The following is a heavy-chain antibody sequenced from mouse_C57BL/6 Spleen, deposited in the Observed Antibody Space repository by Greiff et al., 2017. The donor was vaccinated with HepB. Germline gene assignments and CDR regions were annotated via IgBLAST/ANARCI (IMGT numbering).Heavy chain of an antibody. Sequence: VQLQQSGPELVKPGASVKISCKASGYTFTDYYMNWVKQSHGKSLEWIGDINPNNGGTSYNQKFKGKATLTVDKSSSTAYMELRSLTSEDSAVYCCARRRLLDYFDYWGQGTTLTVSS. CDR3: ARRRLLDYFDY. D-gene: IGHD3-2*02. V-gene: IGHV1-26*01. CDR1: GYTFTDYY. J-gene: IGHJ2*01. CDR2: INPNNGGT.